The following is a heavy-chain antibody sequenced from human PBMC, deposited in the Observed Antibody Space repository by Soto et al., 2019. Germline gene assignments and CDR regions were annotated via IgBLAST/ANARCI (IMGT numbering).Heavy chain of an antibody. J-gene: IGHJ6*02. D-gene: IGHD3-3*01. CDR3: AGERGDYDFWSGSSADYYYYGMDV. CDR2: IKQDGSEK. Sequence: PGGSLRLSCAASGFTFSSYWMSWVRQAPGKGLEWVANIKQDGSEKYYVDSVKGRFTISRDNAKNSLYLQMNSLRAEDTAVYYCAGERGDYDFWSGSSADYYYYGMDVWGQGTTVTVSS. CDR1: GFTFSSYW. V-gene: IGHV3-7*05.